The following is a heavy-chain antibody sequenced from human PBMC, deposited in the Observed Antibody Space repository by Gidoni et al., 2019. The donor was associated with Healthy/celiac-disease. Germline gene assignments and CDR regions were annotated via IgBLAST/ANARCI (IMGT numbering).Heavy chain of an antibody. CDR2: INHSGST. V-gene: IGHV4-34*01. D-gene: IGHD3-22*01. CDR1: GGSFSGYY. J-gene: IGHJ6*02. CDR3: ARVLRSSGYYLSYYYGMDV. Sequence: QVQLQQWGAGLLKPSETLSLTCAVYGGSFSGYYWSWIRQPPGKGLEWIGEINHSGSTNYNPSLKSRVTISVDTSKNQFSLKLSSVTAADTAVYYCARVLRSSGYYLSYYYGMDVWGQGTTVTVSS.